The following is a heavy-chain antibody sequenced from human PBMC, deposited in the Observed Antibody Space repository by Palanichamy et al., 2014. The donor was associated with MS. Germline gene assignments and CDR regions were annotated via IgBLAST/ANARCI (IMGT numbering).Heavy chain of an antibody. CDR1: GYTFNHAW. CDR2: IKSNPDGGAT. V-gene: IGHV3-15*07. CDR3: TTQTEAFDY. Sequence: EVQLVESGGGLVKPGGSLRLSCIVSGYTFNHAWMTWVRQAPGKGLEWVGRIKSNPDGGATDPAAPVRGRFTISRDDSKSTLYLQMSNLKVEDTGVYYCTTQTEAFDYWGQGALVIVS. D-gene: IGHD1-14*01. J-gene: IGHJ4*02.